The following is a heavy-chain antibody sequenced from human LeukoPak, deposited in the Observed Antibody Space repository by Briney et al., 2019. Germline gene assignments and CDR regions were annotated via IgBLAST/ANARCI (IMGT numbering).Heavy chain of an antibody. CDR3: ARARGYSNYFSFDY. CDR2: IISSSSYI. Sequence: GGSLRLSCAASGFTFSSYSMNWVRQAPGKGLEWVSSIISSSSYIYYAGSVKGRSTISRDNAKNSLYLQMNSLRAEDTAVYYCARARGYSNYFSFDYWGQGTLVTVSS. CDR1: GFTFSSYS. J-gene: IGHJ4*02. V-gene: IGHV3-21*01. D-gene: IGHD4-11*01.